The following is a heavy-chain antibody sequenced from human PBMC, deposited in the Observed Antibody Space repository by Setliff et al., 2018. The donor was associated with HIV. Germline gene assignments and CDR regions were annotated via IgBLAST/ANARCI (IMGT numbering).Heavy chain of an antibody. CDR1: GFTFSSYA. J-gene: IGHJ6*02. V-gene: IGHV3-30*11. Sequence: GGSLRLSCATSGFTFSSYAMHWVRQAPGKGLEWVAVISYDGSNKYYADSVKGRFTISRDNSKNTLYLQMNSLRAEDTAVYYCARSVIGYYYYGMDVWGQGTLVTVSS. D-gene: IGHD3-10*01. CDR2: ISYDGSNK. CDR3: ARSVIGYYYYGMDV.